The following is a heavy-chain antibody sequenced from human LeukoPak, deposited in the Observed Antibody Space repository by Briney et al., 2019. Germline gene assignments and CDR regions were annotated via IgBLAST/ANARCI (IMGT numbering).Heavy chain of an antibody. D-gene: IGHD6-19*01. V-gene: IGHV4-4*07. CDR3: ASSELSEWLVSHFDY. CDR1: GGSISSYY. Sequence: SSETLSLTCTVSGGSISSYYWSWIRQPAGKGLEWIGRIYTSGSTNYNPSLKSRVTMSVDTSKNQFSLKLSSVTAADTAVYYCASSELSEWLVSHFDYWGQGTLVTVSS. J-gene: IGHJ4*02. CDR2: IYTSGST.